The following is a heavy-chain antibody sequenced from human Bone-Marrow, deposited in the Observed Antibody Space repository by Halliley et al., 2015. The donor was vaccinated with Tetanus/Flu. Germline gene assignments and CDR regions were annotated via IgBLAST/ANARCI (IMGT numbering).Heavy chain of an antibody. CDR2: IIPYGNI. V-gene: IGHV4-34*01. J-gene: IGHJ6*02. CDR1: GGSFGDSGYY. Sequence: GLVKPSETLTLTCAVYGGSFGDSGYYWNWCRQPPGKGLEWIGEIIPYGNINYNQSLQSRVTISVDTSKNQFSLKLSSVSAADTAVYYCARGHQVSNGWGTYYNYGMDAWGQGTAVSVSS. CDR3: ARGHQVSNGWGTYYNYGMDA. D-gene: IGHD6-19*01.